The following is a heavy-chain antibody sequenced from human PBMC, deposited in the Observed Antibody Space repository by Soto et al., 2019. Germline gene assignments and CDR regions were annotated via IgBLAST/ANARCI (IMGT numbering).Heavy chain of an antibody. CDR2: ISYRGTT. CDR3: ARHIGVTGTRGFDY. Sequence: QVQLQESGPGLVEPSETLSLTCAVSGGSISETYWWSWVRQPPGKGLEWIGEISYRGTTHYNPSLRSRVTISMDTCRNQISLTLISVTAADSASYYCARHIGVTGTRGFDYWGQGTLVTVSS. CDR1: GGSISETYW. D-gene: IGHD6-19*01. V-gene: IGHV4-4*02. J-gene: IGHJ4*02.